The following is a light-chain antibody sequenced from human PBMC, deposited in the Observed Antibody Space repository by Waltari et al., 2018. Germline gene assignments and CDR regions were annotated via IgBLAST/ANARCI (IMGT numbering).Light chain of an antibody. V-gene: IGKV1-33*01. CDR1: QDIINY. CDR3: QQYENLPYT. CDR2: DAS. Sequence: DIQMTQSPSSLSASIGDRVTSTCQASQDIINYLNWYQQPPGKAPKLLIYDASNLATGVPSRFSGGGSGTDFSLTITSLHPEDIATYFCQQYENLPYTFGQGTKLEIK. J-gene: IGKJ2*01.